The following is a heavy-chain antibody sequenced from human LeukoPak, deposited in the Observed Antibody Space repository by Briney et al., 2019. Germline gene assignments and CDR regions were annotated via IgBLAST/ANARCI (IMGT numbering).Heavy chain of an antibody. J-gene: IGHJ6*02. CDR1: GYTFTSYD. CDR3: ASSGYCSGGSCYFDSLYYYYGMDV. CDR2: MNPNSGNT. V-gene: IGHV1-8*01. Sequence: ASVKVSCKASGYTFTSYDINWVRQATGQGLEWMGWMNPNSGNTGYAQKFQGRVTMTRNTSISTAYMELSSLRSEDTAVYYCASSGYCSGGSCYFDSLYYYYGMDVWGQGTTVTVSS. D-gene: IGHD2-15*01.